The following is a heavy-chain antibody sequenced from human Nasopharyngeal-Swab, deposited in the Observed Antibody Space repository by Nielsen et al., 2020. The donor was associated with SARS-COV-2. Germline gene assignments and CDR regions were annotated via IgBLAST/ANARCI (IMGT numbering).Heavy chain of an antibody. D-gene: IGHD3-10*01. CDR1: GGTFSSYA. CDR3: ARSYYGSGRFDY. V-gene: IGHV1-69*06. J-gene: IGHJ4*02. CDR2: IFPIFGTA. Sequence: SVKVSCKASGGTFSSYAISWVRQAPGQGLEWMGGIFPIFGTANYAQKFQGRVTITADKSTSTAYMELSSLRSEDTAVYYCARSYYGSGRFDYWGQGTLVTVSS.